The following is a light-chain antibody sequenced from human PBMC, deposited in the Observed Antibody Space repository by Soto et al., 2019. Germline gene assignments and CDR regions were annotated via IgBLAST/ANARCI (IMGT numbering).Light chain of an antibody. CDR2: GAS. V-gene: IGKV3-20*01. CDR1: QSVSSSY. J-gene: IGKJ4*01. CDR3: RQYGRSLGLA. Sequence: EIVLTQSPGTLSLSPVERATLSCRASQSVSSSYLAWYQQKPGQAPRLLIYGASSRATGIPDRFSGSGSGTDFTLTISRVEPEDFAVYYCRQYGRSLGLAFGGGTKVDIK.